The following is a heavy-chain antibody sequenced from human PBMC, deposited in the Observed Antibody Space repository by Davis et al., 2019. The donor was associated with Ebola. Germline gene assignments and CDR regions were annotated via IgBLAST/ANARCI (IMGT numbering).Heavy chain of an antibody. J-gene: IGHJ4*02. V-gene: IGHV4-59*12. CDR3: ATDYGDYQFDY. CDR1: GGSISSYY. D-gene: IGHD4-17*01. CDR2: IYYSRST. Sequence: SETLSLTCTVSGGSISSYYWSWIRQPPGKGLEWIGYIYYSRSTNYNPSLKSRVTISVDTSKNQFSLKLSSVTAADTAVYYCATDYGDYQFDYWGQGTLVTVSS.